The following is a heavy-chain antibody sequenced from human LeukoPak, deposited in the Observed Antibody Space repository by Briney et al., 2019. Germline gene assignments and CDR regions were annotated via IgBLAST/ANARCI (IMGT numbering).Heavy chain of an antibody. D-gene: IGHD2-15*01. CDR3: AREEVVAATGYYYYYGMDV. V-gene: IGHV1-69*13. J-gene: IGHJ6*04. CDR2: IIPIFGTA. CDR1: GGTFSSYA. Sequence: SVKVSCKASGGTFSSYAISWVRQAPGQGLEWMGGIIPIFGTANYARKFQGRVTITADESTSTAYMELSSLRSEDTAVYYCAREEVVAATGYYYYYGMDVWGKGTTVTVSS.